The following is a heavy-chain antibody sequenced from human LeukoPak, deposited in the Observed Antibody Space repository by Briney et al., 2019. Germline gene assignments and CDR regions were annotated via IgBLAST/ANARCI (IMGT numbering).Heavy chain of an antibody. V-gene: IGHV4-34*01. Sequence: PSETLSLTCAVYGGSFSGYYWSWIRQPPGKGLEWIGEINHSGSTNYNPSLKSRVTISVDTSKNQFSLKLSSVTAADTAVYYCARPTRELLYLCAFDIWGQGTMVTVSS. CDR1: GGSFSGYY. CDR3: ARPTRELLYLCAFDI. J-gene: IGHJ3*02. CDR2: INHSGST. D-gene: IGHD1-26*01.